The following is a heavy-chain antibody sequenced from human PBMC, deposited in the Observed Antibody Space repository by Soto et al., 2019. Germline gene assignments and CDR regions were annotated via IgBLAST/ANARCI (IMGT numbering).Heavy chain of an antibody. Sequence: EVQLVESGGGLVKPGGSLRLSCAASGFTFSSYSMNWVRQGPGKGLEWVSTISGSAGSTYYADSVKGRFTISRDNSKNTLYRQMDSLSVEDTAMYYCAKVPSAVASTPWFDPWGQGTLVTVSS. CDR2: ISGSAGST. CDR1: GFTFSSYS. V-gene: IGHV3-23*04. CDR3: AKVPSAVASTPWFDP. D-gene: IGHD2-15*01. J-gene: IGHJ5*02.